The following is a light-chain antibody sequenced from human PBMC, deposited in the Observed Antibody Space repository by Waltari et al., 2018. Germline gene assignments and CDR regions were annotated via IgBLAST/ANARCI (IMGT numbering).Light chain of an antibody. J-gene: IGKJ4*01. CDR2: GAS. V-gene: IGKV3-20*01. CDR3: QQYDGSVLT. CDR1: QTINNNF. Sequence: IVLTQSPDTLSLSTGQRANLSCRASQTINNNFVVWYQQKPGQAPRLISHGASSRATGFPDRFSGSGSGTDFTLTISSLKPEDSAVYYCQQYDGSVLTFGGGTKVEI.